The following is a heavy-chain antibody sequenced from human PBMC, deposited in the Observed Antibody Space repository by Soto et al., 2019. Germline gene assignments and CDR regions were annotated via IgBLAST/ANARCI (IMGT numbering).Heavy chain of an antibody. V-gene: IGHV4-59*08. CDR2: INYSGGT. CDR3: ARQGFGELHGLVDV. CDR1: GGSLRSYY. J-gene: IGHJ6*02. D-gene: IGHD3-10*01. Sequence: QVQLQESGPRLVKPSETLSLTCTVSGGSLRSYYCSWFRQPPGKGLEWVGYINYSGGTFYNPSLKGRVTMSVATSNNPYSLMVNSVTATDTAVYYCARQGFGELHGLVDVWGQGTTVTVSS.